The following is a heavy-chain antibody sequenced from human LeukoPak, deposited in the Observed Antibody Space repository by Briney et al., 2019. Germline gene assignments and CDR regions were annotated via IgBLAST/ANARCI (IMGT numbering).Heavy chain of an antibody. V-gene: IGHV3-21*01. J-gene: IGHJ3*02. CDR2: ISSSSSYI. Sequence: PGGSLRLSCAASGFTFSSYSMNWVRQAPGKGLEWVSSISSSSSYIYYADSVKGRFTISRDNAKNSLYLQMNSLRVGDTAVYYCARGSTTVAFEIWGQETMVSVSS. CDR1: GFTFSSYS. CDR3: ARGSTTVAFEI. D-gene: IGHD1-26*01.